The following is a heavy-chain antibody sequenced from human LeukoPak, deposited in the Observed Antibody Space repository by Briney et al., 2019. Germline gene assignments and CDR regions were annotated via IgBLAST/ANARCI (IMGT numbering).Heavy chain of an antibody. D-gene: IGHD3-10*01. CDR3: ARRVITMVRGVARLFDP. V-gene: IGHV4-59*12. J-gene: IGHJ5*02. CDR2: IYYTGST. Sequence: SETLSLTCTVSGGSISGYYWSWIRQPPGKGLEWIGYIYYTGSTNYNPSLKSRVTISVDTSKNQFSLKLSSVTAADTAVYYCARRVITMVRGVARLFDPWGQGTLVTVSS. CDR1: GGSISGYY.